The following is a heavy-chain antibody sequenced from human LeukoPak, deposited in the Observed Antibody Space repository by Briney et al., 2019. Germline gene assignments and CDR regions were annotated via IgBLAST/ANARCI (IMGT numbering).Heavy chain of an antibody. CDR1: GFIFSSYG. CDR3: AKEGVTTVTHFDY. J-gene: IGHJ4*02. V-gene: IGHV3-30*02. CDR2: IRHDGSDI. Sequence: GGSLRLSCAASGFIFSSYGMHWVRQAPGTGLEWVAFIRHDGSDIYYADSVKGRFTISRDSSKNTLYLQMNSLRPEDTALYYCAKEGVTTVTHFDYWGQGTLVTVSS. D-gene: IGHD4-11*01.